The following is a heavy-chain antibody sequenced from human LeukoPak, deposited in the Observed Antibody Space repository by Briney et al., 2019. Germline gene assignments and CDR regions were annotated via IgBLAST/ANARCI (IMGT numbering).Heavy chain of an antibody. CDR3: ARVPGYVGYFYGMDV. Sequence: GGSLRLSCAASGFTFSSDWMHWVRQAPGEGLVWVSRINHNGVSRAYADFVKGRFTMSGDDARGTVYLQMDSLSADDTAVYYCARVPGYVGYFYGMDVWGQGTTVTVSS. J-gene: IGHJ6*02. V-gene: IGHV3-74*01. CDR2: INHNGVSR. D-gene: IGHD2-15*01. CDR1: GFTFSSDW.